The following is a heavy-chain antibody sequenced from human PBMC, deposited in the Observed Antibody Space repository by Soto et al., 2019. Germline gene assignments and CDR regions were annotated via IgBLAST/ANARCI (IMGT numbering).Heavy chain of an antibody. CDR1: GFTFSSYA. Sequence: GGSLRLSCAASGFTFSSYAMSWVRQAPGKGLEWVSAISGSGGSTYYADSVKGRFTISRDNSKNTLYLQMNSLRAEDTAVYYCAKGDLLRRVRGYFDPWGQGTLVTVSS. CDR3: AKGDLLRRVRGYFDP. D-gene: IGHD3-10*01. V-gene: IGHV3-23*01. J-gene: IGHJ5*02. CDR2: ISGSGGST.